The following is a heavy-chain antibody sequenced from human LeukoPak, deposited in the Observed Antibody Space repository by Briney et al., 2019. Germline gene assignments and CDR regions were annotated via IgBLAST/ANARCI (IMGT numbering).Heavy chain of an antibody. Sequence: GESLKISFKGSGYSFTSYWIGWGRQMPGKGLEWMGIIYPGDSDTRYSPSFQGQVTISADKSISTAYLQWSSLKASDTAMYYCARHKTSPYYVFWSDYWGQGTLVTVSS. V-gene: IGHV5-51*01. CDR1: GYSFTSYW. CDR2: IYPGDSDT. D-gene: IGHD3-3*01. J-gene: IGHJ4*02. CDR3: ARHKTSPYYVFWSDY.